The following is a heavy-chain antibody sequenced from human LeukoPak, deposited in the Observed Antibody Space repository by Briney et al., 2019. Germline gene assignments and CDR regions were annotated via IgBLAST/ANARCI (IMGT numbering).Heavy chain of an antibody. V-gene: IGHV3-23*01. CDR3: AKSSLRFLEWLFPFDY. CDR2: ISGRGGNT. J-gene: IGHJ4*02. D-gene: IGHD3-3*01. Sequence: GGSLRLSCAASGFTVSSNYMSWVRQAPGKGLGWVSAISGRGGNTYYADSGKGRFTISRDNSKNTLYLQMNSLRAEDTAVYYCAKSSLRFLEWLFPFDYWGQGTLVTVSS. CDR1: GFTVSSNY.